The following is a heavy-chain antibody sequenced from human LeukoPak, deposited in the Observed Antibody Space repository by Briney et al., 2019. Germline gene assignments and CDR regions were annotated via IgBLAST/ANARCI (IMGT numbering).Heavy chain of an antibody. CDR3: ARDPPGGYSYGFGDDAFDI. J-gene: IGHJ3*02. D-gene: IGHD5-18*01. V-gene: IGHV3-21*01. CDR2: ISSSSSYI. Sequence: PSETLSLTCTVSGGSISSSSYYWGWIRQPPGKGLEWVSSISSSSSYIYYADSVKGRFTISRDNAKNSLYLQMNSLRAEDTAVYYCARDPPGGYSYGFGDDAFDIWGQGTMVTVSS. CDR1: GGSISSSS.